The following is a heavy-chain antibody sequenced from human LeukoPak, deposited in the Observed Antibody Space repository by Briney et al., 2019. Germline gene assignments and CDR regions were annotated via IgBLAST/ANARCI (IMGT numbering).Heavy chain of an antibody. Sequence: PGGSLKLSCAASGFSFIGCAKYWVRQASGKGLEWVGRIRSKANSYATAYAASVKGRSTITRDDSKNTAYLQMNGLKTEDTAVYYCTSETADYYEGSCIRWGGQGTLGTVSS. J-gene: IGHJ4*01. CDR1: GFSFIGCA. D-gene: IGHD3-22*01. CDR2: IRSKANSYAT. CDR3: TSETADYYEGSCIRW. V-gene: IGHV3-73*01.